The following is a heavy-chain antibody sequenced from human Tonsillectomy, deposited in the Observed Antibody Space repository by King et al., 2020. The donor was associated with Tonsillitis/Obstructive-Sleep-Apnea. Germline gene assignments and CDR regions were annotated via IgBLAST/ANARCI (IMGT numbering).Heavy chain of an antibody. Sequence: QLVQSGGGLVQPGRSLRLSCAASGFTFDDYAMHWVRQGPGKGLEWVSGISGNSGSIGYADSVKGRFTISRDNAKNSLYLQMNSLRAEDTALYYCAKDARLYGHYVLLEYFDYWGQGGLGTVSS. V-gene: IGHV3-9*01. CDR3: AKDARLYGHYVLLEYFDY. CDR1: GFTFDDYA. D-gene: IGHD3-22*01. J-gene: IGHJ4*02. CDR2: ISGNSGSI.